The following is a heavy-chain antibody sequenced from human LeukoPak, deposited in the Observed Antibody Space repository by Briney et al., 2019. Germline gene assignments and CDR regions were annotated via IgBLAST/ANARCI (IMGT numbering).Heavy chain of an antibody. CDR3: AKDPPILRWSFDY. Sequence: ASVKVSCKASGYTFTSYDINWVRQATGQGLEWMGWMNPNSGNTGYAQKFQGRVTMTRNTSISTAYMELSSLRSEDTAVYYCAKDPPILRWSFDYWGQGTLVTVSS. J-gene: IGHJ4*02. CDR1: GYTFTSYD. D-gene: IGHD4-23*01. V-gene: IGHV1-8*01. CDR2: MNPNSGNT.